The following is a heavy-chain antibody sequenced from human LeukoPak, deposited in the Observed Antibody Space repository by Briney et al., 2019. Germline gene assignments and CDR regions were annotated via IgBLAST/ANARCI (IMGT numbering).Heavy chain of an antibody. CDR2: ISGSGGST. V-gene: IGHV3-23*01. Sequence: GGSLRLSCAASGFTFSSNVMSWVRQAPGKGLEWASTISGSGGSTYYADSVKGRFTISRDNSKNTLYLQMNSLRAEDTAVYYCAKGGYYDNSGPFDIWGQGTMVTVSS. J-gene: IGHJ3*02. D-gene: IGHD3-22*01. CDR1: GFTFSSNV. CDR3: AKGGYYDNSGPFDI.